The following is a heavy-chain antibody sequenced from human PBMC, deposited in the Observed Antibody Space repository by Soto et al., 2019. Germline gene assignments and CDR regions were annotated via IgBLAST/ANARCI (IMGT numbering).Heavy chain of an antibody. V-gene: IGHV4-34*01. D-gene: IGHD6-13*01. CDR1: EGSFSGYY. Sequence: PSETLSLTCAVYEGSFSGYYWSWIRQPPGKGLEWIGEINHSGSTNYNPSLKSRVTISVDTSKNQFSLKLSSVTAADTAVYYCARGSIDSIAAAGFLFDYWGQGTLVTVSS. CDR3: ARGSIDSIAAAGFLFDY. CDR2: INHSGST. J-gene: IGHJ4*02.